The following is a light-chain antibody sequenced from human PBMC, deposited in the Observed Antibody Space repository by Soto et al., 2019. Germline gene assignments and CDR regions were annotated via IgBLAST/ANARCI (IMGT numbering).Light chain of an antibody. CDR2: AAS. CDR1: QGISSY. CDR3: QQYYSYPIT. Sequence: AIRMTQSPSSFSASTGDRVTITCRASQGISSYLAWYQRKPGKAPKLLIYAASTLQSGVPSRFSCSGSGTDFTLTISCLQSEDFATYYCQQYYSYPITFGQGTRLEIK. V-gene: IGKV1-8*01. J-gene: IGKJ5*01.